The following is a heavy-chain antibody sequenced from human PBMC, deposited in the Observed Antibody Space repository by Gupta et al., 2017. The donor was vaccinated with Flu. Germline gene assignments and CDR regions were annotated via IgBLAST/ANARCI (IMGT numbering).Heavy chain of an antibody. CDR3: ARDQRARDGYNYYYYYGMDV. V-gene: IGHV3-21*01. J-gene: IGHJ6*02. CDR1: GFTFSSYS. Sequence: EVQLVESGGGLVKPGGSLRLSCAASGFTFSSYSMNWVRQAPGKGLEWVSSISSSSSYIYYADSVKGRFTISRDNAKNSLYLQMNSLRAEDTAVYYCARDQRARDGYNYYYYYGMDVWGQGTTVTVSS. D-gene: IGHD5-24*01. CDR2: ISSSSSYI.